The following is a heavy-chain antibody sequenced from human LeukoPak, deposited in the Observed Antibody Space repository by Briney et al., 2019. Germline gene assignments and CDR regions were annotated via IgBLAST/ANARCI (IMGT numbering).Heavy chain of an antibody. CDR1: GGSINTYY. D-gene: IGHD6-6*01. CDR2: INHSGST. J-gene: IGHJ4*02. Sequence: PSETLSLTCTVSGGSINTYYWSWIRQPPGKGLEWIGEINHSGSTNYNPSLKSRVTISVDTSKNQFSLKLSSVTAADTAVYYCARGTLARILFDYWGQGTLVTVSS. CDR3: ARGTLARILFDY. V-gene: IGHV4-34*01.